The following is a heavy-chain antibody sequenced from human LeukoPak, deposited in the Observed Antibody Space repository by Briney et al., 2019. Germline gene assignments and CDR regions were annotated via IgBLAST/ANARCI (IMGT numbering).Heavy chain of an antibody. CDR2: ISGSGGST. V-gene: IGHV3-23*01. CDR3: ARQPAAMGTPRPFDP. J-gene: IGHJ5*02. CDR1: GFTFSSYA. D-gene: IGHD2-2*01. Sequence: PGGSLRLSCAASGFTFSSYAMNWVRQAPGKGLEWVSGISGSGGSTYYADSVMGRFTILRDNSKNTLYLQMNSLRAEDTALYYCARQPAAMGTPRPFDPWGQGTLVTVSS.